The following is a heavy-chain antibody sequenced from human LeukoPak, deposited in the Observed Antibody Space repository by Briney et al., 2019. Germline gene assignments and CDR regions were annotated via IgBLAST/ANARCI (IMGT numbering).Heavy chain of an antibody. CDR3: ARAPGTSDWFGGHFDS. V-gene: IGHV6-1*01. J-gene: IGHJ4*02. CDR2: TYYRSKWSN. D-gene: IGHD3-10*01. Sequence: PSQTLSLTCAISGDSVSSNSAAWNWIRQSPSRGLEWLGRTYYRSKWSNTYAVSVQGRITINPDTSKNQFSLQLNSVTPEDTAVYYCARAPGTSDWFGGHFDSWGQGTLVTVSS. CDR1: GDSVSSNSAA.